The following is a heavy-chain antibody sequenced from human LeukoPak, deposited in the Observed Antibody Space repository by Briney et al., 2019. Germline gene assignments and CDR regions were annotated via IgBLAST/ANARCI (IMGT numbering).Heavy chain of an antibody. V-gene: IGHV4-31*03. CDR1: GGSISSGGYY. Sequence: TLSLTCTVSGGSISSGGYYWSWIRQHPGKGLEWIGYIYYSGRTYYNPSLKSRVTISVDTSKAQFYLKLSSVTATDTAVSYCARVPLFDSTPKTFDYWGQGTLVTVSS. J-gene: IGHJ4*02. D-gene: IGHD3-22*01. CDR3: ARVPLFDSTPKTFDY. CDR2: IYYSGRT.